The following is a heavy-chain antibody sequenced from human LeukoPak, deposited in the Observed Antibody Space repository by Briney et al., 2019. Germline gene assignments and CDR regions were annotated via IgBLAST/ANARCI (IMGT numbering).Heavy chain of an antibody. Sequence: ASVKVSCKASGYTFTGYYMHWVRQAPGQGLEWMGWINPNSGGTNYAQKFQGRATMTRDTSISTAYMELSRLRSDDTAVYYCAKDEYFYGSGTYFSPHDYWGQGTLVTVSS. J-gene: IGHJ4*02. CDR3: AKDEYFYGSGTYFSPHDY. CDR2: INPNSGGT. V-gene: IGHV1-2*02. D-gene: IGHD3-10*01. CDR1: GYTFTGYY.